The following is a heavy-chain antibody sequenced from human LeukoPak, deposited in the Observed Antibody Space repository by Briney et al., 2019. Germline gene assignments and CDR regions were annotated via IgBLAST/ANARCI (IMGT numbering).Heavy chain of an antibody. D-gene: IGHD1-26*01. CDR1: GLTVSSIY. CDR2: IYSGGST. Sequence: PGGSLRLSCAASGLTVSSIYMSWVRQAPGKGLEWVSVIYSGGSTYYADSVRGRFTISRDNSKNTLYLQMNSLRVEDTAVYYCARERAPSGSYFDYWGQGTLVTVSS. V-gene: IGHV3-66*01. CDR3: ARERAPSGSYFDY. J-gene: IGHJ4*02.